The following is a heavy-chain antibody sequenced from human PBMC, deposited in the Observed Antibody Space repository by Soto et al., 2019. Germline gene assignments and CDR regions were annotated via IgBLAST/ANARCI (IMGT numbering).Heavy chain of an antibody. CDR3: ARGRYSGYDYFGGLDY. CDR2: IYYSGST. V-gene: IGHV4-31*03. J-gene: IGHJ4*02. CDR1: GGSISSGGYY. D-gene: IGHD5-12*01. Sequence: QVQLQESGPGLVKPSQTLSLTCTVSGGSISSGGYYWSWIRQHPGKGLEWIGYIYYSGSTYYNPSLKSRVTISVDTSKNQFSLKLSSVTAADTAVYYCARGRYSGYDYFGGLDYWGQGTLVTVSS.